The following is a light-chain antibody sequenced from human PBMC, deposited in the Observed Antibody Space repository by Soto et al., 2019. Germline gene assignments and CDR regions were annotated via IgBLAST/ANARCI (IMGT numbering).Light chain of an antibody. CDR1: QSVSSN. Sequence: EIVMTQSPATLSVSPGERATLSCRASQSVSSNLAWYQKKPGQAPRLLIYGASSRATGIPDRYSGSRSGTDFTLTISSLQPEDFATYYCQQANSFPPITFGLGTRLEIK. CDR3: QQANSFPPIT. J-gene: IGKJ5*01. CDR2: GAS. V-gene: IGKV3D-15*01.